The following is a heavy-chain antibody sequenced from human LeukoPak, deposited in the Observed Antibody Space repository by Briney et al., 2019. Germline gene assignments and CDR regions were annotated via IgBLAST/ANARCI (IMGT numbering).Heavy chain of an antibody. CDR3: ARADRLDGGPYLIGP. CDR2: INPNSGGT. D-gene: IGHD2-21*01. CDR1: GYSFTDYY. Sequence: EASVKVSCKTSGYSFTDYYMHWVRQAPGQGLEWMGWINPNSGGTSSAQKFQGRVTMTRDTSITTVYMEVSWLTSDDTAIYYCARADRLDGGPYLIGPWGQGTLVPVSS. J-gene: IGHJ5*02. V-gene: IGHV1-2*02.